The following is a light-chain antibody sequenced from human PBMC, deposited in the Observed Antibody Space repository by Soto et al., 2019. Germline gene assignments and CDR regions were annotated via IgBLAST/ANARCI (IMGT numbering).Light chain of an antibody. CDR3: ISYTGSSTSYL. CDR1: RSDIGSYNY. Sequence: HSALTQPASVSGSPGQSITISCSGTRSDIGSYNYVAWYQQFPGKTPKILIYGVSNRPSGDSSRFSGSKSGNTASLTISGLHAEDEADYYCISYTGSSTSYLFGSGTKVTVL. V-gene: IGLV2-14*01. J-gene: IGLJ1*01. CDR2: GVS.